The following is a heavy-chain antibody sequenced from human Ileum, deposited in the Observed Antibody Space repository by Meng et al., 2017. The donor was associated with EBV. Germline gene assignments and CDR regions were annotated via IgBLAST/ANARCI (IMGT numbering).Heavy chain of an antibody. CDR1: GGSIISSKW. V-gene: IGHV4-4*02. J-gene: IGHJ5*02. CDR2: IYHHGTT. Sequence: VWRQGAGPSLGKPAGTVALTCAVSGGSIISSKWWSWVRQSPGTGLEWIGEIYHHGTTNYNPSLKSRVTISVDTSKNKFFLNLTSLTAADTAVYYCARLDSSGYYFGGWFDPWGQGILVTVSS. CDR3: ARLDSSGYYFGGWFDP. D-gene: IGHD3-22*01.